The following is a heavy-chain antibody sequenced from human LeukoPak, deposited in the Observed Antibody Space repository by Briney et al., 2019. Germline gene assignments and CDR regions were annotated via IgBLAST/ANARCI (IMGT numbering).Heavy chain of an antibody. CDR1: GGSISSGDYY. Sequence: SETLSLTCTVSGGSISSGDYYWRWIRQPPGKGLEWIGYIYYSGSTYYNPSLKSRVTISVDTSKNQLSLKLSSVTAADTAVYYCARGPPDYYDSSTYNWFDPWGQGTLVTVSS. CDR3: ARGPPDYYDSSTYNWFDP. CDR2: IYYSGST. J-gene: IGHJ5*02. V-gene: IGHV4-30-4*01. D-gene: IGHD3-22*01.